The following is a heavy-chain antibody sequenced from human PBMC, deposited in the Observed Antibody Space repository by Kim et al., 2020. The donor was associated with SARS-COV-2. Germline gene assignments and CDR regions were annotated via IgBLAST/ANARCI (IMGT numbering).Heavy chain of an antibody. Sequence: GGSLRLSCAASGFTFDDYAMHWVRQAPGKGLEWVSGISWNSGSIGYADSVKGRFTISRDNAKNSLYLQMNSLRAEDMALYYCATYSYGDYWGQGTLVTVS. CDR3: ATYSYGDY. CDR2: ISWNSGSI. J-gene: IGHJ4*02. CDR1: GFTFDDYA. V-gene: IGHV3-9*03. D-gene: IGHD5-18*01.